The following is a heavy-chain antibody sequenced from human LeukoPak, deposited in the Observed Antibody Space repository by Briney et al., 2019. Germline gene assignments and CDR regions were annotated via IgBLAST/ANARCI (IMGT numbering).Heavy chain of an antibody. Sequence: PGGSLRLSCAASGFTFSSYALNWVRQAPGKGLEWVANIKQDGSEKYYVDSVKGRFTISRDNAKNSLYLQMNSLRAEDTAVYYCARNYDSSGYYCWGQGTLVTVSS. V-gene: IGHV3-7*01. J-gene: IGHJ4*02. CDR1: GFTFSSYA. CDR2: IKQDGSEK. D-gene: IGHD3-22*01. CDR3: ARNYDSSGYYC.